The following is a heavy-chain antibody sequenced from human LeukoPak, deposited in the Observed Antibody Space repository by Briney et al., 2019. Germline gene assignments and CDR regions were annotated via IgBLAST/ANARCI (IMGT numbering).Heavy chain of an antibody. CDR1: GFTFSSYN. J-gene: IGHJ4*02. Sequence: HPGGSLRLSCAASGFTFSSYNMNWVRQAPGKGLEWVSYITSSSTIYYADSVKGRSTISRDNAKNSLYLQMNSLRAEDTALYYCAKDLGTHYSSSWPFDYWGQGTLVTVAS. CDR2: ITSSSTI. V-gene: IGHV3-48*04. CDR3: AKDLGTHYSSSWPFDY. D-gene: IGHD6-13*01.